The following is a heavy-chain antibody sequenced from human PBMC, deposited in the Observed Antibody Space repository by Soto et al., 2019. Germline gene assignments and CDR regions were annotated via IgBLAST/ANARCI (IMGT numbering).Heavy chain of an antibody. CDR1: GGTFSSSG. V-gene: IGHV1-69*11. CDR3: ARWPQPRYTADPDAVDV. D-gene: IGHD3-16*02. CDR2: IVPSLDTT. J-gene: IGHJ6*02. Sequence: QVHLVQSGTEVKKPGSSVKVSCKASGGTFSSSGFSWVRQAPGQGLEWMGMIVPSLDTTNYAQKFQARVTITADEVTSTAYMELRSLRSEDTAVDYCARWPQPRYTADPDAVDVWGQGTRVIVSS.